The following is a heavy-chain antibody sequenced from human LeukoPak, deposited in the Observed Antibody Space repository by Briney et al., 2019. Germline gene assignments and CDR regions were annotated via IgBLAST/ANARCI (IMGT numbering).Heavy chain of an antibody. V-gene: IGHV1-2*02. J-gene: IGHJ4*02. CDR2: INPNSGGT. D-gene: IGHD3-16*01. CDR3: ARGHTGGLDY. Sequence: ASVKVSCKASGYTFTDYYIHWVRQAPGQGPDWMGWINPNSGGTNYAQKFQGRVTMTRNTSISTAYMELSSLRSEDTAVYYCARGHTGGLDYWGQGTLVTVSS. CDR1: GYTFTDYY.